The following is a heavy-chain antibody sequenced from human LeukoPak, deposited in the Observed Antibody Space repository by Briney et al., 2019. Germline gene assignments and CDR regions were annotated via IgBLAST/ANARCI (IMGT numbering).Heavy chain of an antibody. D-gene: IGHD3-10*01. Sequence: SGGSLRLSCAASGFTFRTYAMSWVRQAPGKGLEWVSGISDSGDGTYYAESVKGRFTISRDNSKNTVFLQMNSLRAEDTAVYYCASPMVRGVMERDYWGQGTLVTVSS. CDR2: ISDSGDGT. CDR3: ASPMVRGVMERDY. V-gene: IGHV3-23*01. J-gene: IGHJ4*02. CDR1: GFTFRTYA.